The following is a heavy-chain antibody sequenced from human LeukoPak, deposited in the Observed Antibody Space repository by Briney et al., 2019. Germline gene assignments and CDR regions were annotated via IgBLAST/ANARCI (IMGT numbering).Heavy chain of an antibody. CDR2: IIPIFGTA. J-gene: IGHJ4*02. CDR3: ARDWGDYGGEYYFDY. D-gene: IGHD4-17*01. Sequence: LVKVSCKVPGYTFTSYDINWVRQATGQGLEWMGGIIPIFGTANYAQKFQGRVTVTTDESTSTAYMELSSLRSEDTAVYYCARDWGDYGGEYYFDYWGQGTLVTVSS. CDR1: GYTFTSYD. V-gene: IGHV1-69*05.